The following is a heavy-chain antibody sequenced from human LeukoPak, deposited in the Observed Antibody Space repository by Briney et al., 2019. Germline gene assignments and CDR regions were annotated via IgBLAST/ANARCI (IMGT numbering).Heavy chain of an antibody. V-gene: IGHV4-39*01. CDR2: IYYSGST. Sequence: NPSETLSLTCTVSGGSISSSSYYWGWIRQPPGKGLEWIGSIYYSGSTYYNPSLKSRVTISVDTSKNQFSLKLSSVTAADTAVYYCARRMDSSSWYVGWKVYYFDYWGQGTLVTVSS. CDR1: GGSISSSSYY. D-gene: IGHD6-13*01. CDR3: ARRMDSSSWYVGWKVYYFDY. J-gene: IGHJ4*02.